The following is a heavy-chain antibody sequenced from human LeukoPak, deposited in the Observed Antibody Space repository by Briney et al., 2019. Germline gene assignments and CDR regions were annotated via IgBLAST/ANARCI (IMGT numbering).Heavy chain of an antibody. J-gene: IGHJ6*03. V-gene: IGHV4-34*01. CDR2: INHSGST. D-gene: IGHD3-16*02. Sequence: SETLSLTCAVYGGSFSVYYWSWIRQPPGKGLEWIGEINHSGSTNYNPSLKSRVTISVDTSKNQFSLKLSSVTAADTAVYYCARGLDHYDYVWGSYLYYYMDVWGKGTTVTVSS. CDR3: ARGLDHYDYVWGSYLYYYMDV. CDR1: GGSFSVYY.